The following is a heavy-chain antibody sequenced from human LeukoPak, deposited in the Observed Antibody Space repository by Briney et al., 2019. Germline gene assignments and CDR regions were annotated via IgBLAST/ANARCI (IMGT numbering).Heavy chain of an antibody. Sequence: PSETLSLTCTVSGGSISSGGYYWSWIRQPPGKGLEWIGYIYHSGSTNYNPSLKSRVTMSVDTSKNQFSLKLSSVTAADTAVYYCARISYSSSSGAAGYYFDYWGQGTLVTVSS. CDR1: GGSISSGGYY. J-gene: IGHJ4*02. V-gene: IGHV4-30-2*01. CDR2: IYHSGST. D-gene: IGHD6-6*01. CDR3: ARISYSSSSGAAGYYFDY.